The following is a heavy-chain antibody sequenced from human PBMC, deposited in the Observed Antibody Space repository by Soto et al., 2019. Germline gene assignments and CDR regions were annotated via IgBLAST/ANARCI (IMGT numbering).Heavy chain of an antibody. V-gene: IGHV4-4*02. CDR2: IHHREST. CDR3: ASRYCSSDKCYVY. D-gene: IGHD2-15*01. Sequence: QVQLQESGPGLVKPSGTLSLTCAVSGGSISSNNWWSWVRQAPGEGLEWIGEIHHRESTNSNPSLRGRVTISLDESKSQFSLKLSSVTAADTAVYYCASRYCSSDKCYVYWGPGTLVTVSS. J-gene: IGHJ4*02. CDR1: GGSISSNNW.